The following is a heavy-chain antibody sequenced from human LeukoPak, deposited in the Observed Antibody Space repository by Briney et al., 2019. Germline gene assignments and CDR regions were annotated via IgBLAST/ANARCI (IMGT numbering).Heavy chain of an antibody. J-gene: IGHJ4*02. CDR3: ARDLTHYGDFDY. Sequence: SETLSLTCTDSGGSISSGDYYWSWIRQPPGKGREWIGYIYYSGSTYYNPSLKSRVTISVDTSKNQFSLKLSSVTAADTAVYYCARDLTHYGDFDYWGQGTLVTVSS. CDR1: GGSISSGDYY. D-gene: IGHD4-17*01. V-gene: IGHV4-30-4*08. CDR2: IYYSGST.